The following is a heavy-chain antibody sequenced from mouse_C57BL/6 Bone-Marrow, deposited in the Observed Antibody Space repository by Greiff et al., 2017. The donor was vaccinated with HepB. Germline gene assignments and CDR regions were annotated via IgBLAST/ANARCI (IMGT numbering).Heavy chain of an antibody. J-gene: IGHJ1*03. CDR3: TTATVVDWYFDV. D-gene: IGHD1-1*01. CDR1: GFNIKDDY. Sequence: VQLQQSGAELVRPGASVKLSCTASGFNIKDDYMHWVKQRPEQGLEWIGWIDPENGDTEYASKFQGKATITADTSSNTAYLQLSSLTSEDTAVYCCTTATVVDWYFDVWGTGTTVTVSS. V-gene: IGHV14-4*01. CDR2: IDPENGDT.